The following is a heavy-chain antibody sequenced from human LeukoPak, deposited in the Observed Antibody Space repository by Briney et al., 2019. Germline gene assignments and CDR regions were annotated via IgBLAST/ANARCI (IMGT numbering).Heavy chain of an antibody. V-gene: IGHV3-9*01. J-gene: IGHJ4*02. CDR3: AKAPGGIAAAEYYFDY. CDR1: GFTFDDYA. D-gene: IGHD6-13*01. Sequence: GGSLRLSCVASGFTFDDYAMHWVRQAPGKGLEWVSGITWNSGSIGYADSVKGRFTISRDNAKNSLYLQMNSLRAEDTALYYCAKAPGGIAAAEYYFDYWGQGTLVTVSS. CDR2: ITWNSGSI.